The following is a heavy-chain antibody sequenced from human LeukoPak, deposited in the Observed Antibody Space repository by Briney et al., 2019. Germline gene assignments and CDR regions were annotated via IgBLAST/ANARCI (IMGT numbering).Heavy chain of an antibody. CDR1: GFTFSSYW. V-gene: IGHV3-7*03. CDR3: ARDWRFFRGLDY. Sequence: GGSLRLSCAVPGFTFSSYWMSWVRQAPGRGLEWVANIKQDGSEKYYVDSVKGRFTISRDDAKNSLYLQMNSLRAEDTAVYYCARDWRFFRGLDYWGQGTLVTVSS. D-gene: IGHD3-3*01. CDR2: IKQDGSEK. J-gene: IGHJ4*02.